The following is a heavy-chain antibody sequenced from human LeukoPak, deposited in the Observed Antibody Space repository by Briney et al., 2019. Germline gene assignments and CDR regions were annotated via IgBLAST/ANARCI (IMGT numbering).Heavy chain of an antibody. V-gene: IGHV4-34*01. CDR1: VGSFSDYY. CDR3: TRQPYYLDV. CDR2: INHSGST. J-gene: IGHJ6*03. Sequence: SETLSLTCAVYVGSFSDYYWSWIRQPPGKGPEWIGEINHSGSTKYNPSLKGRVSISVDTSKNQFSLKLSSVTAADTAVYYCTRQPYYLDVWGKGTTAIISS.